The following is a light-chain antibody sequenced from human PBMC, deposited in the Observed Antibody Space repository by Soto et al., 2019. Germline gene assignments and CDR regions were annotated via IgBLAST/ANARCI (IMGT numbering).Light chain of an antibody. J-gene: IGLJ1*01. CDR2: EVS. Sequence: QSVLTQPPSVSGSPGQSVTISCTGTSSDVGSYNRVSWYQQPPGTAPKIMIYEVSNRPSGVPDRFSGSKSGNTASLTISRLQAEXESDSYCSSYTTRSTYVFGTGTKVPVL. V-gene: IGLV2-18*02. CDR3: SSYTTRSTYV. CDR1: SSDVGSYNR.